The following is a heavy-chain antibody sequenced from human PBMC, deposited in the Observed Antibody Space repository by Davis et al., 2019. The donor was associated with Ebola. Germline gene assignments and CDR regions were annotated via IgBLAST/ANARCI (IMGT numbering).Heavy chain of an antibody. Sequence: MPSETLSLTCAVYGGSFSGYYWSWIRQPPGKGLEWIGEINHSGSTNYNPSLKSRVTISVDTSKNQFSLKLSSVTAADTAMYYCARGRVVVVVAAIYYYYGMDVWGQGTTVTVSS. CDR2: INHSGST. V-gene: IGHV4-34*01. CDR3: ARGRVVVVVAAIYYYYGMDV. CDR1: GGSFSGYY. J-gene: IGHJ6*02. D-gene: IGHD2-15*01.